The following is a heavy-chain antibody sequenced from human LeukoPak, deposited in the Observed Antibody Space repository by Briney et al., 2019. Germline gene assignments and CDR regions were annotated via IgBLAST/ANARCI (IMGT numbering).Heavy chain of an antibody. Sequence: SVKVSCKASGGTFSSYAIIWVRQAPGQGLEWMGGIIPIFGTANYAQKFQGRVTITMDESTSTAYMELSSLRSEDTAVYYCARGYYDSSGYYYYYYYMDVWGKGTTVTVSS. CDR2: IIPIFGTA. CDR1: GGTFSSYA. V-gene: IGHV1-69*05. J-gene: IGHJ6*03. CDR3: ARGYYDSSGYYYYYYYMDV. D-gene: IGHD3-22*01.